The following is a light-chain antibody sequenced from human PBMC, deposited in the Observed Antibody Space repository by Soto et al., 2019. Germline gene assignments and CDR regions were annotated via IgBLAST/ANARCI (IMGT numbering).Light chain of an antibody. J-gene: IGLJ2*01. CDR1: SSDIGGYKY. CDR2: DVS. V-gene: IGLV2-14*03. Sequence: QSALTQPASVSGSPGQSITISCTGTSSDIGGYKYVSWYQQHPGKAPKLMIYDVSSRPSGVSNRFSGSKSGNTASLTISGLQAEDEADYYCSSYRSSSTPVVFGGGTKLTVL. CDR3: SSYRSSSTPVV.